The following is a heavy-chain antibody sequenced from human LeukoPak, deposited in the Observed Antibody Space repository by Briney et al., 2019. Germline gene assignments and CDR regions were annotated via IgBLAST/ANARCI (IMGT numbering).Heavy chain of an antibody. D-gene: IGHD3-22*01. CDR1: GGSISSCY. V-gene: IGHV4-4*07. Sequence: SETLSLTCTVSGGSISSCYWSWIRQPAGKGLEWIGRIYGSGSTNYNPSLWGRVTMSVDTSKNQVSLNLSSVTAADTAVYYCARNLGGLYYDSSGTDYWGQGTLVTVSS. CDR2: IYGSGST. CDR3: ARNLGGLYYDSSGTDY. J-gene: IGHJ4*02.